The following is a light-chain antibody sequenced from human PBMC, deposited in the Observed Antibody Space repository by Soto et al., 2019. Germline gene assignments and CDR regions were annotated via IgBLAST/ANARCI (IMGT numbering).Light chain of an antibody. CDR3: FSYTKSGTFV. V-gene: IGLV2-14*01. CDR2: EVT. Sequence: SVLTQPASVSGSPGQSITISCTGTNSDVGGYNFVSWYQQHPGKAPKLMIYEVTNRPSGVSDRFSGSKSGNTASLTISGLQAEDEADYSCFSYTKSGTFVFGTGTKVTVL. CDR1: NSDVGGYNF. J-gene: IGLJ1*01.